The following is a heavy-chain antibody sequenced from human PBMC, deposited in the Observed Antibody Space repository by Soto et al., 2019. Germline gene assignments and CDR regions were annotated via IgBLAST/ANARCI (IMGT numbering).Heavy chain of an antibody. J-gene: IGHJ2*01. V-gene: IGHV3-11*05. D-gene: IGHD6-13*01. CDR3: ARIITAAGGRRYFDL. CDR2: SNSSSSYT. Sequence: QVQLVESGGGLVKPGGSLRLSCAASGFTFSDYYMSWIRQAPGKGLEWVSYSNSSSSYTNYADSVKGRFTISRDNAKNSLYLQMNSLRAEDTAVYYCARIITAAGGRRYFDLWGRGTLVTASS. CDR1: GFTFSDYY.